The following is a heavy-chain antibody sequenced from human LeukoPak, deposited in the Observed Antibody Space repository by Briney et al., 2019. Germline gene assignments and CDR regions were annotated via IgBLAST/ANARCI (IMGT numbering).Heavy chain of an antibody. J-gene: IGHJ4*02. CDR1: GFTFSSYA. V-gene: IGHV3-23*01. CDR3: AKGRVFGELFDPDLAY. CDR2: ISGRGGIY. D-gene: IGHD3-10*01. Sequence: GGSLRLSCAASGFTFSSYARNWVRQAPGKGLEWVSGISGRGGIYYYADSVKGRFTISSDNSKNTLYLQMNSLRAEDTAVYYCAKGRVFGELFDPDLAYWGQGTLLTVSS.